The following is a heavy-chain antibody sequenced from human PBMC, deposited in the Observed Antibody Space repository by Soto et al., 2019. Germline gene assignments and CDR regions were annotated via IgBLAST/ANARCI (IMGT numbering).Heavy chain of an antibody. D-gene: IGHD2-15*01. J-gene: IGHJ6*02. CDR1: GYTFTRYG. Sequence: QVQLVQSGAEVEKPGASVKVSCKASGYTFTRYGVSWVRQAPGQGLEWMGWISAYNDNTNYAQKFLGRVTMTTDTSTSTAYMELRSLTSDDTAVYYCAREGYCSSGSCALYSHDFFDMDVWGQGTTVTVSS. CDR3: AREGYCSSGSCALYSHDFFDMDV. V-gene: IGHV1-18*01. CDR2: ISAYNDNT.